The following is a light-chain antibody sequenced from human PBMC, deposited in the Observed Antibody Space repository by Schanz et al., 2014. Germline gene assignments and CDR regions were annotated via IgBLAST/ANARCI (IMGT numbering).Light chain of an antibody. Sequence: EIVLTQSPATLSVSPGQRGTLSCRASQSVSSSYLAWYQQKPGQAPRLLIYGTSIRATGIPARFSGSGSGTDFTLTISRLEHEDFAVYYCHQYGISPFTFGPGTKVDIK. V-gene: IGKV3-20*01. CDR1: QSVSSSY. CDR2: GTS. CDR3: HQYGISPFT. J-gene: IGKJ3*01.